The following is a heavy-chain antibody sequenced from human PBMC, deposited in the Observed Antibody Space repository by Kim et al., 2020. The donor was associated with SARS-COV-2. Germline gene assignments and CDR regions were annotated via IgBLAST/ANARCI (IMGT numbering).Heavy chain of an antibody. Sequence: SETLSLTCTVSGGSISSSTYYWGWIRQPPGKGLEWIGSIYSGGSSYYNPSLKSRVTISVDTSKNQFSLKLSSVTAADTALYYCGRHAGQPGLQRLDYWG. CDR3: GRHAGQPGLQRLDY. CDR2: IYSGGSS. V-gene: IGHV4-39*01. J-gene: IGHJ4*01. CDR1: GGSISSSTYY. D-gene: IGHD4-4*01.